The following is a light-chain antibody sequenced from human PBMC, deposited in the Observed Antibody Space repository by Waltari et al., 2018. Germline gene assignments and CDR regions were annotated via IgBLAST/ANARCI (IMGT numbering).Light chain of an antibody. CDR3: CSYGGTNTV. CDR2: EVK. V-gene: IGLV2-8*01. J-gene: IGLJ2*01. CDR1: DSDVGGLRY. Sequence: QSALTQPPSASGSPGQSVTISCTESDSDVGGLRYVSWYQQHPGTVPKLIIYEVKKRPPGVPDRFSASMSGNTASLTISGLQAGDEADYYCCSYGGTNTVFGGGTRLTVL.